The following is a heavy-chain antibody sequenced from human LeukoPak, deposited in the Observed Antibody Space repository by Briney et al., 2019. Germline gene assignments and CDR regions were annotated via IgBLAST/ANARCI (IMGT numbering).Heavy chain of an antibody. CDR3: AKGYDSSGYSYPDY. CDR2: ICGSGGST. D-gene: IGHD3-22*01. Sequence: PGGSLRLSCAASGFNLSSYAMSWLRQAPGKGLEWVSAICGSGGSTYYADSVKGRFTISRDNSKNTLYLQMSSLRAEDTAVYYCAKGYDSSGYSYPDYWGQGTLVTVSS. CDR1: GFNLSSYA. V-gene: IGHV3-23*01. J-gene: IGHJ4*02.